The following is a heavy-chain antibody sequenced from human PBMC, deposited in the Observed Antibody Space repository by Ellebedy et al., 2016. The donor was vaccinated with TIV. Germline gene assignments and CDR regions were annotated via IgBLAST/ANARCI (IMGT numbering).Heavy chain of an antibody. Sequence: MPSETLSLTCAVSGGSFSGYYWSWIRQPPGKGLEWIGEINHSGSTNYNPSLKSRVTVSVDTSKNQFSLKLSSVTAADTAVYYCARCPGDTAMVTCYFDYWGQGTLVTVSS. CDR1: GGSFSGYY. CDR2: INHSGST. CDR3: ARCPGDTAMVTCYFDY. V-gene: IGHV4-34*01. J-gene: IGHJ4*02. D-gene: IGHD5-18*01.